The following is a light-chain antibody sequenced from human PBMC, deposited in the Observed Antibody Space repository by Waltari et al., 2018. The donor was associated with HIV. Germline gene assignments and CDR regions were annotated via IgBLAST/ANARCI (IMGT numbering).Light chain of an antibody. CDR2: EDS. Sequence: SYELTQPPSVSVSPGQTARITCSGDALPKRYAYWYQQKSGQAPVLVIDEDSKRPSGIPERCSGSSSGTMATLTISGAQVEDEADYYCYSRDSSGNSWVFGGGTKLTVL. CDR1: ALPKRY. J-gene: IGLJ3*02. V-gene: IGLV3-10*01. CDR3: YSRDSSGNSWV.